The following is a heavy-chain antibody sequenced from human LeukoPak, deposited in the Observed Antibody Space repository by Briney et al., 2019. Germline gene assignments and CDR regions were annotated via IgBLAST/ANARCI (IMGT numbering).Heavy chain of an antibody. CDR3: ARDSGYSSH. CDR2: IKQDGSEK. Sequence: PGGSLRLSCAASGFIFSSYWMSWVRQAPGKGLEWVANIKQDGSEKYYVDSVKGRFTISRDNAKNSLYLQMNSLRAEDTAVYYCARDSGYSSHWGQGTLVTVSS. V-gene: IGHV3-7*01. D-gene: IGHD6-19*01. CDR1: GFIFSSYW. J-gene: IGHJ4*02.